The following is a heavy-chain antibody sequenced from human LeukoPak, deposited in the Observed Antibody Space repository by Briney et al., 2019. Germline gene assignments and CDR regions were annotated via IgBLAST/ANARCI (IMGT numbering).Heavy chain of an antibody. D-gene: IGHD3-3*01. V-gene: IGHV4-34*01. J-gene: IGHJ2*01. Sequence: SETLSLTCAVYGVSFSGFYWRWLRQPPGKGLEWIGEINHSGSTNYNPSLKSRVTITVDTSKKQFSLKLSPVTAADTAVYYCARDLPHCDFPSGYHPGWYFDLWGRGTLVTVSS. CDR2: INHSGST. CDR1: GVSFSGFY. CDR3: ARDLPHCDFPSGYHPGWYFDL.